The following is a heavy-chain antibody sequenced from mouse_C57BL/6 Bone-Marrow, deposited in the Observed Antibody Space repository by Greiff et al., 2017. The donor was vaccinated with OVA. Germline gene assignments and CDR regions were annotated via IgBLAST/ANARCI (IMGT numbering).Heavy chain of an antibody. D-gene: IGHD1-1*01. CDR2: IWSGGST. V-gene: IGHV2-2*01. J-gene: IGHJ1*03. CDR1: GFSLTSYG. CDR3: ARGDYYGSYWYFDV. Sequence: VQLQQSGPGLVQPSQSLSITCTVSGFSLTSYGVHWVRQSPGKGLEWLGVIWSGGSTDYNAAFISRLSISKDNSKSQVFFKMNSLQADDTAIYYCARGDYYGSYWYFDVWGTGTTVTVSS.